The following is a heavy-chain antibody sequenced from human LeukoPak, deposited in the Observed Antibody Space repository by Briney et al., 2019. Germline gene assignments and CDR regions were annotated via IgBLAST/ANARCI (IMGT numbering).Heavy chain of an antibody. V-gene: IGHV4-34*01. D-gene: IGHD2-15*01. Sequence: TSETLSLTCAVYGGSFSGYYWSWIRQPPGKGLEWIGEINHSGSTNYNPSLKSRVTISVDTSKNQFSLKLSSVTAADTAVYYCARGGWSRAFDIWGQGTMVTVSS. CDR2: INHSGST. J-gene: IGHJ3*02. CDR3: ARGGWSRAFDI. CDR1: GGSFSGYY.